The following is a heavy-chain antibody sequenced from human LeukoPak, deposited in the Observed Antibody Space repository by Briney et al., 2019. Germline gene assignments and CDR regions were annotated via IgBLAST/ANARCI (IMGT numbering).Heavy chain of an antibody. D-gene: IGHD3-22*01. J-gene: IGHJ4*02. Sequence: GGSLRLSCAASGFTFSSYEMNWVRQAPGKGLEWVSLISWDGGSTYYADSVKGRFTISRDNSKNSLYLQMNSLRAEDTALYYCAKDDSSGSFIDYWGQGTLVTVSS. V-gene: IGHV3-43D*03. CDR1: GFTFSSYE. CDR3: AKDDSSGSFIDY. CDR2: ISWDGGST.